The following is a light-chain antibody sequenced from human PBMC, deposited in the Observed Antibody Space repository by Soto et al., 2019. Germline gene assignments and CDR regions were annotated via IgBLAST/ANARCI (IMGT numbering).Light chain of an antibody. CDR1: QNINNY. Sequence: IQMTQSPSSLSASVGDRVTITCRASQNINNYLNWYQQRPGKAPKLLIYAASTLQSGVPSRFSGSGSGTDFTLAISSLQPEDFATYYCQQSYIEPWGTCGQGTKVDI. J-gene: IGKJ1*01. CDR3: QQSYIEPWGT. CDR2: AAS. V-gene: IGKV1-39*01.